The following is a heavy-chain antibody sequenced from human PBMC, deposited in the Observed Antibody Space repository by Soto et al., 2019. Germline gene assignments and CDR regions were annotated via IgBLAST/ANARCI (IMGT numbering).Heavy chain of an antibody. CDR2: ISYDGSNK. D-gene: IGHD4-17*01. Sequence: QVQLVESGGGMVQPGRSLRLSCAASGFTFSSYAMHWVRQAPGKGLEWVAVISYDGSNKYYADSVKGRFTISRDNSKNTLYLQMNSLRAEDTAVYYCAAVTILDYWGQGTLVTVSS. V-gene: IGHV3-30-3*01. J-gene: IGHJ4*02. CDR1: GFTFSSYA. CDR3: AAVTILDY.